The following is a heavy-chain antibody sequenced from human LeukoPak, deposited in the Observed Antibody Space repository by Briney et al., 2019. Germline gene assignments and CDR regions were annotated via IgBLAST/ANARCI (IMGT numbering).Heavy chain of an antibody. CDR3: ASTWGSSGGYYMDV. CDR1: GFTFSSYD. J-gene: IGHJ6*03. CDR2: ISYDGSKK. D-gene: IGHD3-16*01. Sequence: GRSLRLSCAASGFTFSSYDMHWVRQAPGKGLAWVAVISYDGSKKYYAESVKGRFTISRDNSKNTLYLQMNSLRAEDTAVYYCASTWGSSGGYYMDVWGKGTTVTVSS. V-gene: IGHV3-30*03.